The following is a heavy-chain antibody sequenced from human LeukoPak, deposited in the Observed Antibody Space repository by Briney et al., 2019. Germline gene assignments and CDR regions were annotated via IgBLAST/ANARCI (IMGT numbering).Heavy chain of an antibody. D-gene: IGHD4-17*01. J-gene: IGHJ5*02. V-gene: IGHV3-7*01. Sequence: GGSLRLSCAAYGFTFSSYWMSWVRQAPGKGLEWVANIKQDGSEKYYVDSVKGRFTISRDNAKNSLYLQMNSLRAEDTAVYYCARDRARHGDYLDWFDPWGLGTLVTVSS. CDR1: GFTFSSYW. CDR2: IKQDGSEK. CDR3: ARDRARHGDYLDWFDP.